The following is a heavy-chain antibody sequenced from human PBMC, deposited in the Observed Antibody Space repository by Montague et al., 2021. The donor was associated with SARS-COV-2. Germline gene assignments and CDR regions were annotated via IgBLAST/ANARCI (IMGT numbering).Heavy chain of an antibody. D-gene: IGHD6-13*01. Sequence: SVKVSCKASGLTFTSSAVQWVRQARGQRLEWIGWIVVGSGNTNYAQKFQERVTITRDMSTSTAYMELSSLRSEDTAVYYCAAVPAGYSSSWYDYFDYWGQGTLVTVSS. V-gene: IGHV1-58*01. J-gene: IGHJ4*02. CDR2: IVVGSGNT. CDR1: GLTFTSSA. CDR3: AAVPAGYSSSWYDYFDY.